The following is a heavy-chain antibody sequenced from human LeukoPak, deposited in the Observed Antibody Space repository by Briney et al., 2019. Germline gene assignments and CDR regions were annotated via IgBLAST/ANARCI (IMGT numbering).Heavy chain of an antibody. CDR3: ADDDARGFGEPSPYDY. D-gene: IGHD3-10*01. CDR1: GFAFRNYG. V-gene: IGHV3-30*18. J-gene: IGHJ4*02. Sequence: TGGSLRLSCVASGFAFRNYGMHWVRQAPGKGLEWVAVISYDGINTHYADSVKGRFTISKDNSKNTLYLQLNALTPEDPVVYYCADDDARGFGEPSPYDYWGQGTLVIVSS. CDR2: ISYDGINT.